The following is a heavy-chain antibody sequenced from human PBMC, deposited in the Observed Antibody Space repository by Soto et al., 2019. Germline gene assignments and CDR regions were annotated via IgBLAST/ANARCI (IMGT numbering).Heavy chain of an antibody. D-gene: IGHD3-3*01. Sequence: QVQLVQSGAEVKKPGASVKVSCKASGYTFTSYDINWVRQATGQGLEWMGWMNPNSGNTGYAQKFQGGVTRTRTTSISTAYMELSSLRSEDTAVYYCARGPHKLTYYEFWSGYYTNWFDPWGQGTLVTVSS. CDR3: ARGPHKLTYYEFWSGYYTNWFDP. V-gene: IGHV1-8*01. CDR1: GYTFTSYD. CDR2: MNPNSGNT. J-gene: IGHJ5*02.